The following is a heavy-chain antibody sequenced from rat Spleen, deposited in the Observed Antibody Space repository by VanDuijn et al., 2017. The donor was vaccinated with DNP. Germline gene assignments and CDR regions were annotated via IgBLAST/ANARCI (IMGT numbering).Heavy chain of an antibody. Sequence: EVQLVESGGDLVQPGRSLKLFCAASGFTFSAYYMAWVRQAPAKGLEWVAYIGSPAYAPYYTDSVKGRFAISSDNAKSTLYLQMNSLRSEDMATYYCVRWNSGHFDYWGQGVMVTVSS. CDR1: GFTFSAYY. CDR3: VRWNSGHFDY. CDR2: IGSPAYAP. J-gene: IGHJ2*01. D-gene: IGHD4-3*01. V-gene: IGHV5-22*01.